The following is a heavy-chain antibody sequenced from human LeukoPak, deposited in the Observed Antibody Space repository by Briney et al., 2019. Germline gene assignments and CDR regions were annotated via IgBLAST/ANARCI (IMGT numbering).Heavy chain of an antibody. V-gene: IGHV1-18*01. CDR3: ARGGPLRWSPFDS. CDR2: ISAYNGNT. Sequence: GSVKVSCKASGFTFTSYGISWVRQAPGQGLEWVGWISAYNGNTNYAQKLQGRVTMTTHTSTSTAYMELRSLRTDDTVVYYCARGGPLRWSPFDSWGQGTLVTFSS. CDR1: GFTFTSYG. D-gene: IGHD5-24*01. J-gene: IGHJ4*02.